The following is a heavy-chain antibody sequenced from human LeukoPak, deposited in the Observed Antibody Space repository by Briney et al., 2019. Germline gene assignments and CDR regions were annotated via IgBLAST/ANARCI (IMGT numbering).Heavy chain of an antibody. Sequence: AGRSQRLSCAASGFIFSNYVMHCVRQAPGKGMEWVALIWSDGGDKYYADSVKGRFTISRDNSKNTLYLQMNSLRVEDTAVYHCARGAPFGSGSYDYWGQGTLVTVSS. CDR2: IWSDGGDK. CDR1: GFIFSNYV. CDR3: ARGAPFGSGSYDY. J-gene: IGHJ4*02. V-gene: IGHV3-33*01. D-gene: IGHD3-10*01.